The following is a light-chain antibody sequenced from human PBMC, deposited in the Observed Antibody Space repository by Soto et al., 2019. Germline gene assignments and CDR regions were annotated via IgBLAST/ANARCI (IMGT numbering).Light chain of an antibody. CDR3: QQYDSWPRT. CDR1: QSVNSN. V-gene: IGKV3-15*01. CDR2: GAS. Sequence: EIVLAMTPATLSLSPRERATLSCRASQSVNSNLAWYQQKPGQAPRLLIYGASSRATGIPARFSGSGSGTEFTLTITSLQSEDFAVYYCQQYDSWPRTFGQGTKVDIK. J-gene: IGKJ1*01.